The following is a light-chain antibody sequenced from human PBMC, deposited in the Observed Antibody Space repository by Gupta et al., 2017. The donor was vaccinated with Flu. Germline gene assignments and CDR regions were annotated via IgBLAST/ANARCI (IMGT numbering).Light chain of an antibody. CDR1: SSDVGGYNY. Sequence: QSALTQPRSVSGSPGQSVTISCTGTSSDVGGYNYVSWYQQHPGKAPKLMIYDVSKRPSGVPDRFSASKSGTTAFTTISGLQAEDAAYYCCSSFASSYTVVFGGGTMLTVL. J-gene: IGLJ3*02. V-gene: IGLV2-11*01. CDR3: SSFASSYTVV. CDR2: DVS.